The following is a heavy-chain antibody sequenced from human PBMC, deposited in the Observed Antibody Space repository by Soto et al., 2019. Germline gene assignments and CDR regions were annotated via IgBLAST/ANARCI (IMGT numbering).Heavy chain of an antibody. CDR2: IKPDGSVT. Sequence: GGSLRLSCAASGFTFSNYWMTWVRQAPGRGLEWVANIKPDGSVTYHADSVTGRFTISRDNAKNSLYLQMNGLRAEDAAVYYCVREPAAGAYYYDYWGQGTLVTVSS. D-gene: IGHD6-13*01. CDR3: VREPAAGAYYYDY. J-gene: IGHJ4*02. CDR1: GFTFSNYW. V-gene: IGHV3-7*05.